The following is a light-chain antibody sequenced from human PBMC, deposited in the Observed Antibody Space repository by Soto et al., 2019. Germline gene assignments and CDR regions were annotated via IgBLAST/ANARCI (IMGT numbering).Light chain of an antibody. CDR1: QSVSSSY. V-gene: IGKV3-20*01. CDR3: QQYGNSPVT. Sequence: EIVLTQSPGTLSLSPGERATLSCRASQSVSSSYLAWYQQKPGQAPRLLIYGASSRATGIPHRFSGSGSGTDFTLTISRLEPEDFALYYCQQYGNSPVTFGQGTKVEIK. J-gene: IGKJ1*01. CDR2: GAS.